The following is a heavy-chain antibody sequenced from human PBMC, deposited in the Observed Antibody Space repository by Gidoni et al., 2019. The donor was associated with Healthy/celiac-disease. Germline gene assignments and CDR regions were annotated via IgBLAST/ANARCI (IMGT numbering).Heavy chain of an antibody. Sequence: VQLGQSGAEGKKPGSSVKGSCKESGGTVSSEAISWEREAPGPGLEWMGGIIPIFRTANSAQKFQGRVTITADESPSTASMELSSLRSEYTAVYSCAVAYCGGVCSLYYGMDGCCQGTTVTVSS. CDR3: AVAYCGGVCSLYYGMDG. D-gene: IGHD2-21*02. CDR1: GGTVSSEA. J-gene: IGHJ6*02. V-gene: IGHV1-69*01. CDR2: IIPIFRTA.